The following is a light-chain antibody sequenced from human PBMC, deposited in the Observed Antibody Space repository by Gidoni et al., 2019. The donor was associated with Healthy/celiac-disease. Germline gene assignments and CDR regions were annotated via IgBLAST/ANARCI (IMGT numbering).Light chain of an antibody. J-gene: IGKJ1*01. CDR1: QSVFYSSNNKNY. CDR2: WAS. Sequence: DNVLTQSPDSLAVSLGERATINCKSSQSVFYSSNNKNYLAWYQQKPGQPPTLLVYWASTRESGVPDRFSGSGSGTDFSLAISSLQAEDVAVYYCQQYYSTPPTFGQGTKVEIK. V-gene: IGKV4-1*01. CDR3: QQYYSTPPT.